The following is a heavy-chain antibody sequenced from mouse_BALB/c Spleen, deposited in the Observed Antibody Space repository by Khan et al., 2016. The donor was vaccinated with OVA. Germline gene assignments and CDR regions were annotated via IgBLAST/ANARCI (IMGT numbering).Heavy chain of an antibody. V-gene: IGHV5-9-3*01. D-gene: IGHD1-1*01. CDR2: ISSGGNYT. J-gene: IGHJ1*01. CDR1: GFTFSSYA. CDR3: ARPPSTTVVATSYWFFDV. Sequence: EVNVVESGGGLVQPGGSLKLSCAASGFTFSSYAMSWVRQTPEKRLEWVATISSGGNYTYYPDSVKGRFTISRDNAKNTLYLQMSSLRSEDTAMYYCARPPSTTVVATSYWFFDVWGAGTTVTVSS.